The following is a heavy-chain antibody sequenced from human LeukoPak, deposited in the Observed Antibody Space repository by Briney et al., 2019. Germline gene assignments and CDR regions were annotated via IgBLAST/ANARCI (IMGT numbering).Heavy chain of an antibody. D-gene: IGHD3-10*01. J-gene: IGHJ3*02. CDR3: ARGGSRSRRGDDAFYI. CDR2: ISAYNGNT. V-gene: IGHV1-18*01. CDR1: GYTFTNYA. Sequence: ASVKVSCKASGYTFTNYAMNWVRQAPGQGLEWMGWISAYNGNTERAQKFQGRVTLATDASTSTAYVELRSLTSDDTAVYFCARGGSRSRRGDDAFYIWGQGTIGTVSS.